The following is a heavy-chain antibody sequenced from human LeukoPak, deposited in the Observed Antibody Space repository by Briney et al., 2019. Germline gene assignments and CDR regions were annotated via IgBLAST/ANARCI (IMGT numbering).Heavy chain of an antibody. CDR1: GGSISSYY. Sequence: SETLSLTCTVSGGSISSYYWSWSRQPPGMGLEWIGYIYYSGSTNYNPSLKSRVTISVDTSKNQFSLKLSSVTAADTAVYYCARHNWNYDFDYWGQGTLVTVSS. CDR2: IYYSGST. J-gene: IGHJ4*02. CDR3: ARHNWNYDFDY. V-gene: IGHV4-59*01. D-gene: IGHD1-7*01.